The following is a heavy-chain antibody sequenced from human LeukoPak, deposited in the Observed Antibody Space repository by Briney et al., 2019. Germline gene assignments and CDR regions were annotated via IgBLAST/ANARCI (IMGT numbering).Heavy chain of an antibody. Sequence: PSETLSLTCAVYGGSFSGYYWSWIRQPPGKGLEWIGEINHSGSTNYNPSLKSRVTISVDTSKNQFSLKLSSVTAADTAVYYCARRGYCSGGSCYPHGAFDIWGQGTMITVSS. J-gene: IGHJ3*02. CDR3: ARRGYCSGGSCYPHGAFDI. CDR1: GGSFSGYY. V-gene: IGHV4-34*01. D-gene: IGHD2-15*01. CDR2: INHSGST.